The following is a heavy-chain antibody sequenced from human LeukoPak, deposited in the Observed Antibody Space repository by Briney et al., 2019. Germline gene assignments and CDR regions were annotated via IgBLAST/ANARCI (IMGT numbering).Heavy chain of an antibody. Sequence: SETLSLTCTVSGGSISSSSYYWGWIRQPPGKGLEWIGSIYYSGSTYYNPSLKSRVTISVDTSKNQFSLKLSSVTAADTAVYYCARTYRSGGSCYQRAGVAEYFQHWGQGTLVTVSS. CDR2: IYYSGST. J-gene: IGHJ1*01. V-gene: IGHV4-39*01. D-gene: IGHD2-15*01. CDR3: ARTYRSGGSCYQRAGVAEYFQH. CDR1: GGSISSSSYY.